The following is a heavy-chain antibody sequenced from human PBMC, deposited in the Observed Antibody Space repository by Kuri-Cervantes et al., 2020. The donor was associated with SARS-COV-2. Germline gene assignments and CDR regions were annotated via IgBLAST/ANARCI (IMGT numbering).Heavy chain of an antibody. J-gene: IGHJ6*02. D-gene: IGHD6-6*01. CDR1: GFTFSSYA. CDR3: AKVDSSSSYYYYYGMDV. Sequence: GESLKISCAASGFTFSSYAMSWVRQAPGKGLEWVSAIDGSSGDTYYADSVEGRCTIPRDNSKNTLYLQMNSLRAEDTAVYYCAKVDSSSSYYYYYGMDVWGQGTTVTVSS. CDR2: IDGSSGDT. V-gene: IGHV3-23*01.